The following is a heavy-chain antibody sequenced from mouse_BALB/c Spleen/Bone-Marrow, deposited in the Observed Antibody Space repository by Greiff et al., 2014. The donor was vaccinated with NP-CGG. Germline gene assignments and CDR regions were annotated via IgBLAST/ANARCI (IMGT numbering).Heavy chain of an antibody. CDR2: IRNKAKGYTT. V-gene: IGHV7-3*02. CDR1: GFTLTDYY. Sequence: EVKLVESGGGLVQPGGSLRLSCATSGFTLTDYYMSWVRQPPGKALEWLGFIRNKAKGYTTEYSASVKGRFTISRDNSQSILYLQMTTLRPEDSATYYCARGIEGNYSYWYLDVWGAGTTVTVS. J-gene: IGHJ1*01. D-gene: IGHD2-1*01. CDR3: ARGIEGNYSYWYLDV.